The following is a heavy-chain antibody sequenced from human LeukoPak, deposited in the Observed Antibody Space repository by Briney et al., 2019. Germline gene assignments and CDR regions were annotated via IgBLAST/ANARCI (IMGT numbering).Heavy chain of an antibody. J-gene: IGHJ6*02. V-gene: IGHV3-30*18. CDR3: ANVPSPIYNYYYYYGMDV. Sequence: GGSLRLSCAASGFTFSSYGMHWVRHAPGKGREWVAVISYDGSNKYYADSVKGRFTISRDNPKNTLYLQMNSLRGEDTAVYYCANVPSPIYNYYYYYGMDVWGQGTTVTVSS. CDR2: ISYDGSNK. D-gene: IGHD2-2*02. CDR1: GFTFSSYG.